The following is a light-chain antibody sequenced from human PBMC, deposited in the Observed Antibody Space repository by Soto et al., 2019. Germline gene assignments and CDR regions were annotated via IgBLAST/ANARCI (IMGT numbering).Light chain of an antibody. CDR1: SSDVGGYNY. V-gene: IGLV2-14*01. Sequence: QSALTQPASVSGSPGQSITISCTGTSSDVGGYNYVSWYQQQSGKAPKLMIHEVSNRPSGVSNRFSGSMSGNTASLTISGLQAEDEADYYCSSYTSSRAYVFGSGTKVTVL. J-gene: IGLJ1*01. CDR3: SSYTSSRAYV. CDR2: EVS.